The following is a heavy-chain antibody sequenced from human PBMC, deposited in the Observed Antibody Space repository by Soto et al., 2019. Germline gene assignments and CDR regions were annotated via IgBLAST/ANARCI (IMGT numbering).Heavy chain of an antibody. CDR1: GFTFSSYS. CDR3: ASRGSAYSSGWSRKSL. V-gene: IGHV3-48*02. Sequence: EVQLVESGGGLVQPGGSLRLSCAASGFTFSSYSMNWVRQAPGKGLEWVSYISSSSSTIYYADSVKGRFTISRDNAKNSLSLQMNSLRDEDTAVYYCASRGSAYSSGWSRKSLWGQGTLVTVSS. D-gene: IGHD6-19*01. CDR2: ISSSSSTI. J-gene: IGHJ4*02.